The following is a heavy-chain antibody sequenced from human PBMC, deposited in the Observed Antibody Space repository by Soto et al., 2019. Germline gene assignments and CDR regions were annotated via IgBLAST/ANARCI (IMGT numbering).Heavy chain of an antibody. Sequence: PSETLSLTCAVYGGSFSGYYWTWIRQPPGTGLEWIGEINHSGSTNYNPSLKSRVTISVDTSKNQFSLKLSSVTAADTAVYYCARGIVLWIGESGHCFHPLGQGTLVTVPS. D-gene: IGHD3-10*01. V-gene: IGHV4-34*01. CDR1: GGSFSGYY. CDR3: ARGIVLWIGESGHCFHP. J-gene: IGHJ5*02. CDR2: INHSGST.